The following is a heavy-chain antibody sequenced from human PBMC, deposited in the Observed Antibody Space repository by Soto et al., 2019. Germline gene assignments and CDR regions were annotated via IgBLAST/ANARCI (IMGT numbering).Heavy chain of an antibody. Sequence: PGGSLRLSCAASGFTFSSYAMSWVRQAPGKGLEWVSAISGSGGSTYYADSVKGRFTISRDNSKNTLYLQMNSLRAEDTAVYYCAKDGFYDFWSGYYTQSAEYFQHWGQGTLVTVSS. J-gene: IGHJ1*01. CDR3: AKDGFYDFWSGYYTQSAEYFQH. CDR2: ISGSGGST. CDR1: GFTFSSYA. V-gene: IGHV3-23*01. D-gene: IGHD3-3*01.